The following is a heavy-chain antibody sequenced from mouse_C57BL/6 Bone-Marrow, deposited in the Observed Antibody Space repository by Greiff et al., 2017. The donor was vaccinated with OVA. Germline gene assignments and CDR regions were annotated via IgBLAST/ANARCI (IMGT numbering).Heavy chain of an antibody. D-gene: IGHD2-1*01. V-gene: IGHV1-53*01. J-gene: IGHJ2*01. Sequence: QVQLQQPGTELVKPGASVKLSCKASGYTFTSYWMHWVKQRPGQGLEWIGNINPSNGGTNYNEKFKSKATLTVDKSSSTAYMQLSSLTSEDSAVYYCARWGIYYGTLYYFDYWGQGTTLTVSS. CDR2: INPSNGGT. CDR3: ARWGIYYGTLYYFDY. CDR1: GYTFTSYW.